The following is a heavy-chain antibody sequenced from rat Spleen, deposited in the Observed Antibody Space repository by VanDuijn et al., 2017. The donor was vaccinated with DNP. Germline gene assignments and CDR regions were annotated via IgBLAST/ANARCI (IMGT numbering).Heavy chain of an antibody. CDR2: INPGSGYT. J-gene: IGHJ1*01. Sequence: QVQLQQSGAELVKPGTSVKLSCKASGYTFTNNHMNWIKQTTGQGLEWIGIINPGSGYTSYSVKFKGKATLTVDKSSSTAFMQLSSLTPEDSAVYYCARGSWYFDFWGPGTMVTVSS. CDR1: GYTFTNNH. D-gene: IGHD5-1*01. V-gene: IGHV1-47*01. CDR3: ARGSWYFDF.